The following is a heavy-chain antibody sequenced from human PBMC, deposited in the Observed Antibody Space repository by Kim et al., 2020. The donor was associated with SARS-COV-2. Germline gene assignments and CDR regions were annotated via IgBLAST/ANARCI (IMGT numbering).Heavy chain of an antibody. D-gene: IGHD3-10*01. V-gene: IGHV3-23*01. CDR1: GFTFSSYA. J-gene: IGHJ4*02. Sequence: GGSLRLSCAASGFTFSSYAMSWVRQAPGKGLEWVSAISGSGGSTYYADSVKGRFTISRDNSKNTLYLQMNSLRAEDTAVYYCAKGSTMVRGPRWDATYYFDYWGQGTLVTVSS. CDR2: ISGSGGST. CDR3: AKGSTMVRGPRWDATYYFDY.